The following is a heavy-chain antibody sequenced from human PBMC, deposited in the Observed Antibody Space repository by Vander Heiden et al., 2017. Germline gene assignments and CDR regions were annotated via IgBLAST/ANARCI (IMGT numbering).Heavy chain of an antibody. V-gene: IGHV3-15*07. D-gene: IGHD6-19*01. Sequence: EVQLVESGGGLVKPGGSLRLSCAGSGFTFSDGWMNWVRQAPGKGREWVGRIKSKVDGGTTDYAAPVKGRFTISRDDSKNMFYLQMKSLKTEDTAVYFCAKETPYSRGWWDDGFDIWGRGTMVTVSS. CDR3: AKETPYSRGWWDDGFDI. CDR1: GFTFSDGW. J-gene: IGHJ3*02. CDR2: IKSKVDGGTT.